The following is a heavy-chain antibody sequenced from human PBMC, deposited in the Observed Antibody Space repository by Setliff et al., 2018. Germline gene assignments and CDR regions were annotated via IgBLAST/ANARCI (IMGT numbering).Heavy chain of an antibody. J-gene: IGHJ4*02. CDR1: GGTFSSYT. V-gene: IGHV1-46*01. Sequence: ASVKVSCKASGGTFSSYTISWVRRAPGQGLEWMGVIHPSGDSTSYAQKFQGRVTMTRDTSTSTVYMELSSLTSEDTAVYYCARWGYYYGGNDYWGQGTLVTVSS. CDR3: ARWGYYYGGNDY. D-gene: IGHD4-17*01. CDR2: IHPSGDST.